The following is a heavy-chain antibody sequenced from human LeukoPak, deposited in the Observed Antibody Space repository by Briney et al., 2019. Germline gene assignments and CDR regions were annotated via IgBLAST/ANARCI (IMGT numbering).Heavy chain of an antibody. CDR2: ISGSGGNT. CDR3: AKDTDYYDSSGYLNSGYFDY. J-gene: IGHJ4*02. CDR1: GFTFSNYA. D-gene: IGHD3-22*01. Sequence: GGSLRLSCAASGFTFSNYAMSWVRQAPGKGLEWVSAISGSGGNTYYADSVKGRFTISRDNSKNTLYLQMNSLRAEDTAVYYCAKDTDYYDSSGYLNSGYFDYWGQGTLVTVSS. V-gene: IGHV3-23*01.